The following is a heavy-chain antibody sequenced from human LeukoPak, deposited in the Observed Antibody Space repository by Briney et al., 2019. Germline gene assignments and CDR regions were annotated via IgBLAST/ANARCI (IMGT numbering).Heavy chain of an antibody. CDR1: GGSFSGYY. Sequence: SETLSLTCAVYGGSFSGYYWSWIRQPPGKGLEWIGEINHSGSTNYNPSLKSRVTISVDTSKNQFSLKLSSVTAADTAVYYCAREGRDGYNSWHFDYWGQGTLVTVSS. V-gene: IGHV4-34*01. CDR3: AREGRDGYNSWHFDY. J-gene: IGHJ4*02. D-gene: IGHD5-24*01. CDR2: INHSGST.